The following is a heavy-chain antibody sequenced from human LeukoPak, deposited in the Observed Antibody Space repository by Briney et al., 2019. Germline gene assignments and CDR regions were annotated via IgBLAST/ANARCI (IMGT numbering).Heavy chain of an antibody. CDR3: ASSPSVVPAAIRGYYFDY. Sequence: SETLSLTCTVSGGSISGYYWNWIRQSPGKGLEWLGYIYSSGSTNYNPSLKSRVTISVDRSKNQFSLKLSSVTAADTAVYYCASSPSVVPAAIRGYYFDYWGQGTLVTVSS. D-gene: IGHD2-2*02. CDR2: IYSSGST. CDR1: GGSISGYY. J-gene: IGHJ4*02. V-gene: IGHV4-59*12.